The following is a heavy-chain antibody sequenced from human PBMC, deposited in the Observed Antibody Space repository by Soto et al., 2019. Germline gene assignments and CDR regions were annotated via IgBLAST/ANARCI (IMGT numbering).Heavy chain of an antibody. D-gene: IGHD3-22*01. V-gene: IGHV3-23*01. J-gene: IGHJ4*02. Sequence: GALRLSCAASGFTFSGYAMSWVRQAPGKGLEWVSDISGSGGSTYYADSVKGRFTISRDNSKNSLYLQMNSLRDEETAVYYCARDSADSSGPPRGYWGQGTLVTVSS. CDR3: ARDSADSSGPPRGY. CDR2: ISGSGGST. CDR1: GFTFSGYA.